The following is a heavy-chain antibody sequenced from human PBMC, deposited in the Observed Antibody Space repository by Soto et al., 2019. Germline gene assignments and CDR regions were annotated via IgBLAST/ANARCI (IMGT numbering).Heavy chain of an antibody. V-gene: IGHV4-59*08. CDR3: ARHGKQLARPGNWFDP. J-gene: IGHJ5*02. Sequence: PSETLSLTCTVSGGSISSYYWSWIRQPPGKGLEWIGYIYYSGSTNYNPSLKSRVTISVDTSKNQFSLKLSSVTAADTAVYYRARHGKQLARPGNWFDPWGQGTLVTVSS. D-gene: IGHD6-6*01. CDR2: IYYSGST. CDR1: GGSISSYY.